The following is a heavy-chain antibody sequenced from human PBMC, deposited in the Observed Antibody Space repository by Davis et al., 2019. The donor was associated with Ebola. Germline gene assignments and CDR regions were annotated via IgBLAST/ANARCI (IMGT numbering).Heavy chain of an antibody. CDR1: GFTFSSYS. D-gene: IGHD3-22*01. CDR2: ISSSSSTI. CDR3: ARESYYYDSSGYTYYFDY. J-gene: IGHJ4*02. V-gene: IGHV3-48*02. Sequence: PGGSLRLSCAASGFTFSSYSMNWVRQAPGKGLEWVSYISSSSSTIYYADSVKGRFTISRDNAKNSLYLQMNSLRDEDTAVYYCARESYYYDSSGYTYYFDYWGQGTLVTVSS.